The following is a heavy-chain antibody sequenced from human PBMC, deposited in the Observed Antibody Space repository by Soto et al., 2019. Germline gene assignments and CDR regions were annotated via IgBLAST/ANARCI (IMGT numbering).Heavy chain of an antibody. CDR1: GFTFDDYA. CDR2: ISWNSGSI. Sequence: GGSLRLSCAASGFTFDDYAMHWVRQAPGKGLEWVSGISWNSGSIGYADSVKGRFTISRDSAKNSLYLQMNSLRAEDTALYYCAKDGSGTTGKYYYYYMDVWGKGTTVTVSS. J-gene: IGHJ6*03. CDR3: AKDGSGTTGKYYYYYMDV. D-gene: IGHD1-1*01. V-gene: IGHV3-9*01.